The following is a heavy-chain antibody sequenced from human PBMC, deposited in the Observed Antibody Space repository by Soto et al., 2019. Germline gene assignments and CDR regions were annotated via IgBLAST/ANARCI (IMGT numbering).Heavy chain of an antibody. V-gene: IGHV3-48*03. J-gene: IGHJ4*02. CDR2: ISSGSDTI. D-gene: IGHD6-13*01. CDR3: ARDRAAGGY. Sequence: EVQLVESGGGLVQPGGSLRLSCAASGFSISTYEMNWVRQAPGKGLEWVAYISSGSDTIHYADSVRGRFTVSRDNAKNSLYLQMNSLRVEDTALYYCARDRAAGGYWGQGTLLTVSS. CDR1: GFSISTYE.